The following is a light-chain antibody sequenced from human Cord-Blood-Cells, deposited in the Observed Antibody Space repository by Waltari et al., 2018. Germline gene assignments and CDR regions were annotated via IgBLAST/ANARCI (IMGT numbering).Light chain of an antibody. J-gene: IGKJ2*03. V-gene: IGKV2-28*01. Sequence: DLVMTQSPLSLPVTPGEPASISCRSSQSLLHSNGYNYLDWYLQKPGQSPQLLIYLGSNRSSGDPDRFSGSGSGTDFTLKISRVEAEDVGVYYCMQALQTPYSFGQGTKLEIK. CDR1: QSLLHSNGYNY. CDR2: LGS. CDR3: MQALQTPYS.